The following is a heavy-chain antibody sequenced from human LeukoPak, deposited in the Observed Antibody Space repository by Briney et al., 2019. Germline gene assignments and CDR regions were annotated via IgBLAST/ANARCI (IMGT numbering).Heavy chain of an antibody. CDR3: ARSRGLRFLEWLPNWFDP. D-gene: IGHD3-3*01. CDR1: GGSISSYY. J-gene: IGHJ5*02. Sequence: PSETLSLTCTVSGGSISSYYWSWIRQPPGKGLEWIGYIYYSGSTNYNPSLKSRVTISVDTSKNQFSLKLSSVTAADTAVYYCARSRGLRFLEWLPNWFDPWGQGTLVTVSS. V-gene: IGHV4-59*01. CDR2: IYYSGST.